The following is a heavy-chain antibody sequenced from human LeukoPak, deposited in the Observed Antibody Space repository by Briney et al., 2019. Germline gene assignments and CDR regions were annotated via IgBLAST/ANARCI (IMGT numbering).Heavy chain of an antibody. Sequence: SSVKVSCKASGGTFSSYTISWVRQAPGQGLEWMGRIIPILGIANYAQKFQGRVTITADKSTSTAYMELSSLSSEDTAVYYCAGCYCSSTSCYNWFDPWGQGTLVTVSS. D-gene: IGHD2-2*01. CDR1: GGTFSSYT. CDR3: AGCYCSSTSCYNWFDP. J-gene: IGHJ5*02. CDR2: IIPILGIA. V-gene: IGHV1-69*02.